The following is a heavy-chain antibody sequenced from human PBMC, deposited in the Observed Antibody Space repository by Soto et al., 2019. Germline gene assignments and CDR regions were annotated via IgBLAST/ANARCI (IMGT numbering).Heavy chain of an antibody. J-gene: IGHJ4*02. CDR1: GFSLTTRGVG. D-gene: IGHD3-3*01. CDR2: IYWDDYK. V-gene: IGHV2-5*02. CDR3: AHRVLRAVFGLVTTTAIYFDF. Sequence: QITLNESGPTQVKPRQTLTLTCTFSGFSLTTRGVGVGWIRQSPGKAPEWLALIYWDDYKRYSPSLKSRLTITKDTSTNQVVLTMADLDPEDTATDYCAHRVLRAVFGLVTTTAIYFDFWGQGTPVAVSS.